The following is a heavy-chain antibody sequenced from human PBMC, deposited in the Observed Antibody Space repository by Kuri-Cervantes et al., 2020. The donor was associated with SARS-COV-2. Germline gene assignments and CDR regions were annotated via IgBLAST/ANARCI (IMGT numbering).Heavy chain of an antibody. J-gene: IGHJ4*02. CDR3: AGVGSALRRDFDY. D-gene: IGHD6-25*01. Sequence: SETLSLTCTVSGYSISSGYYWGWIRQPPGKWLEWIGCIYHSGSTYYNPSLKSRVTISVDTSKNQFSLKLSAWTAADTAVYYCAGVGSALRRDFDYWGQGTLVTVSS. CDR2: IYHSGST. CDR1: GYSISSGYY. V-gene: IGHV4-38-2*02.